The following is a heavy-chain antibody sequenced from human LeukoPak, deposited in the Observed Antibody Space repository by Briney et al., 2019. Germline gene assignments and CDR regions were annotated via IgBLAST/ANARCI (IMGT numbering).Heavy chain of an antibody. D-gene: IGHD2-21*02. Sequence: GGSLRLSCAASGFNFANHAMSWVRQTLGKGLEWVSAISGGGDITYYADSVTGRFTISRDNSKDTLFLQMHSLRPGDTAVYYCVREDTPATANYWGQGPWSPSPQ. J-gene: IGHJ4*02. CDR3: VREDTPATANY. CDR1: GFNFANHA. CDR2: ISGGGDIT. V-gene: IGHV3-23*01.